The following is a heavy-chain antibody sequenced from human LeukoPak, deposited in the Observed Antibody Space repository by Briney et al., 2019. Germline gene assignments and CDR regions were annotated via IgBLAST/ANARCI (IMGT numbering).Heavy chain of an antibody. CDR2: ISYDGSNK. J-gene: IGHJ5*02. V-gene: IGHV3-30*01. CDR1: GFTFSSYA. D-gene: IGHD3-10*01. CDR3: ARERSGYYGSGSGNWFDP. Sequence: GGSLRLSCAASGFTFSSYAMHWVRQAPGKGLEWVAVISYDGSNKYYADSVKGRFTISRDNSKNTLYLPMNSLRAEDTAVYYCARERSGYYGSGSGNWFDPWGQGTLVTVSS.